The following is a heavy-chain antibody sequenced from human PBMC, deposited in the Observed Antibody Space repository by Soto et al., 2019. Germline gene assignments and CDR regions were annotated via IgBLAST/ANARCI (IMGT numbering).Heavy chain of an antibody. V-gene: IGHV3-48*02. Sequence: GGSLRLSCAASGFTFSSYSMNWVRQAPGKGLEWVSYISSSSTIYYADSVKGRFTISRDNAKNSLYLQMNSLRDEDTAVYYCARFPDYYYGMDVWGQGTTVTVSS. CDR1: GFTFSSYS. CDR3: ARFPDYYYGMDV. J-gene: IGHJ6*02. CDR2: ISSSSTI.